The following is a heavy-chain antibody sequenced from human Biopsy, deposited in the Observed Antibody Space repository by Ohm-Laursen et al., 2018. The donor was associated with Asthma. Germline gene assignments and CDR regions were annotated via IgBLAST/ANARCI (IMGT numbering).Heavy chain of an antibody. CDR3: AKFRVAVAAVFHY. V-gene: IGHV3-23*01. Sequence: SLRLSCTASGFTFSNYVMSWVRQAPGKGLEWVSAISGSGGSTYYADSVKGRFTISRDNSKNTLFLQMNSLRAEDTAVYYCAKFRVAVAAVFHYWGQGTLVTVSS. J-gene: IGHJ4*02. D-gene: IGHD6-19*01. CDR1: GFTFSNYV. CDR2: ISGSGGST.